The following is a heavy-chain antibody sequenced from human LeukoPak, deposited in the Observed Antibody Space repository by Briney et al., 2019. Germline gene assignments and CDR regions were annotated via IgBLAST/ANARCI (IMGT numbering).Heavy chain of an antibody. CDR1: GGSISSYY. V-gene: IGHV4-59*08. CDR2: IYYSGST. D-gene: IGHD6-13*01. Sequence: PSETLSLTRTVSGGSISSYYWSWIRQPPGKGLEWIGYIYYSGSTNYNPSLKSRVTISVDTSKNQFSLKLSPVSAADTAVYYCARHGDQYSSSWTSDWFDPWGQGTLVTVSS. J-gene: IGHJ5*02. CDR3: ARHGDQYSSSWTSDWFDP.